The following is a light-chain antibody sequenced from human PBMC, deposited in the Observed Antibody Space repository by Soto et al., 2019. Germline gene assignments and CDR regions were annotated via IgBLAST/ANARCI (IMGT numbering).Light chain of an antibody. Sequence: EIVMTQSLATLSVSPGERATLSCWASQSVSSSLAWYQQKPGQAPRLLIYDVSTRATGVPTRFSGSGSGTEFTLTISSLQSEDFAAYYCQQYNNWPLMFGRGTKVGIK. J-gene: IGKJ4*02. CDR1: QSVSSS. CDR3: QQYNNWPLM. V-gene: IGKV3D-15*01. CDR2: DVS.